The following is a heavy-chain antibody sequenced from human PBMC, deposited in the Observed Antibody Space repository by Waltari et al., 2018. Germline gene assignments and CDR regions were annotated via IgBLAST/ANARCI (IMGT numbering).Heavy chain of an antibody. CDR3: AKGAVTTGFNH. CDR1: GFTFGSYD. J-gene: IGHJ4*02. CDR2: ITTSGVTT. Sequence: DVQLLESGGGFVQPGGSLRLSCAASGFTFGSYDMNWVRQPPGKGREWVATITTSGVTTYYRDSVKGRFSISRDNSKSTLHLQMNSLRAEDTAVYYCAKGAVTTGFNHWGQGTLVTVSS. V-gene: IGHV3-23*01. D-gene: IGHD4-4*01.